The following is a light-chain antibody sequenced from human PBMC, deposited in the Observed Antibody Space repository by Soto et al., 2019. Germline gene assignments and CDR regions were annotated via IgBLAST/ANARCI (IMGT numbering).Light chain of an antibody. Sequence: QSVLTQPPSASGTPGQRVTISCSGSSSNIGSNTVNWYQQLPGTAPKLLIYNNNQRPSGVPDRFSGSKSGTSASLAISGLQSEYEADYYCAARDDSLNGWVFGGGTKLTV. V-gene: IGLV1-44*01. CDR3: AARDDSLNGWV. J-gene: IGLJ3*02. CDR1: SSNIGSNT. CDR2: NNN.